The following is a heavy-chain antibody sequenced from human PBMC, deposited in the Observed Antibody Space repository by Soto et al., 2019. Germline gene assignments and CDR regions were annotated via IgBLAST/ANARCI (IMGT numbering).Heavy chain of an antibody. Sequence: GGSLRLSCAASGFDFSNTWIHWVRQVPGKGLVWVSRINSDGTSIIYADSVKGRFTLSRDNAKNTVYLQMGSLRVEDTALYYCATDWYYTIDFWGQGTPVTVSS. CDR3: ATDWYYTIDF. V-gene: IGHV3-74*01. CDR2: INSDGTSI. D-gene: IGHD3-10*01. J-gene: IGHJ4*02. CDR1: GFDFSNTW.